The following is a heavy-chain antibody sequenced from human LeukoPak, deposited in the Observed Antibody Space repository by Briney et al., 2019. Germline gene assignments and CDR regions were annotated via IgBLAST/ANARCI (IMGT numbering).Heavy chain of an antibody. Sequence: SETLSLTCTVSGGSISSGGYYWSWIRQHPGKGLEWIGYIYYSGSTYYNPSLKSRVTISVDTSKNQFSLKLSSVTAADTAVYYCARDHGGNSLFDYWGQGTLVTVSS. D-gene: IGHD4-23*01. CDR3: ARDHGGNSLFDY. V-gene: IGHV4-31*03. CDR2: IYYSGST. CDR1: GGSISSGGYY. J-gene: IGHJ4*02.